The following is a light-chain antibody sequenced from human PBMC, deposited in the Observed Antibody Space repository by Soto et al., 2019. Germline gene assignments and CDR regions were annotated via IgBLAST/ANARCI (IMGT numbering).Light chain of an antibody. CDR1: NRDVGAYKY. J-gene: IGLJ2*01. CDR3: SSKTSSVTVA. Sequence: QSALTQPASVSGSPGQSITIPCTGTNRDVGAYKYVSWYQHHPGTAPKLILYEVSNRPSGVSDRFSGSKSGNTASLTISGLQAADEADYYCSSKTSSVTVAFGGGTKLTVL. CDR2: EVS. V-gene: IGLV2-14*01.